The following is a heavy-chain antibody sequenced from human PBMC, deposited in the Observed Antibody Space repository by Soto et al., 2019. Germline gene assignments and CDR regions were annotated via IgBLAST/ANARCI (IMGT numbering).Heavy chain of an antibody. Sequence: EVHLVESGGGLVQPGGSLRLSCAASGFTFSDHHMDWVRQAPGKGLEWVGRTRNKANSYTTEYAASVKGRFTISRDDSKNSLYLQMKSLKTEATAVYYCSGELGSWGQGTLVTVSS. CDR1: GFTFSDHH. J-gene: IGHJ5*02. CDR2: TRNKANSYTT. CDR3: SGELGS. V-gene: IGHV3-72*01.